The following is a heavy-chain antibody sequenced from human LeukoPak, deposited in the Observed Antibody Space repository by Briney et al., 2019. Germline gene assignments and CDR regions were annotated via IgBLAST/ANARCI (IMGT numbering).Heavy chain of an antibody. J-gene: IGHJ3*02. V-gene: IGHV3-9*01. D-gene: IGHD3-22*01. Sequence: GGSLRLSCAASGFTFDDYAMHWVRQAPGKGLEWVSGISWNSGSIGYADSVKGRFTISRDNAKNSLYLQMNSLRAEDTALYYCAKEKPYYVSSGYYVWFAFDIWGEGTMVTVSS. CDR3: AKEKPYYVSSGYYVWFAFDI. CDR1: GFTFDDYA. CDR2: ISWNSGSI.